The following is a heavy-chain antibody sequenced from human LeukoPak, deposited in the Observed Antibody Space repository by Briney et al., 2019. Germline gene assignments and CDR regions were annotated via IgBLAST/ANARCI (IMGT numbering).Heavy chain of an antibody. D-gene: IGHD6-19*01. J-gene: IGHJ4*02. CDR2: ISSSSSYI. CDR1: GFTFSSYS. V-gene: IGHV3-21*01. CDR3: ARDVIAVAGTFSFSSFPPHFDY. Sequence: GGSLRLSCAASGFTFSSYSMNWVRQAPGKGLEWVSSISSSSSYIYYADSVKGRFTISRDNAKNSLYLQMNSLRAEDTAVYYCARDVIAVAGTFSFSSFPPHFDYWGQGTLVTVSS.